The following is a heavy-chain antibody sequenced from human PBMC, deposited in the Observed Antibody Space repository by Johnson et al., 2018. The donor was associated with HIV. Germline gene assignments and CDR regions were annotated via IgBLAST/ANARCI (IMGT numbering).Heavy chain of an antibody. CDR3: ASSHPQYYDDSSGQDRTFDI. CDR1: GFTFSSYT. Sequence: QVQLVESGGGLVQPGGSLRLSCAASGFTFSSYTMHWVRQAPGKGLEWVAVISNAGSNKYYADSVKGRFTISRDNSKNTMYLQMNSLRLEDTAVYYCASSHPQYYDDSSGQDRTFDIWGQGTMVTVSS. V-gene: IGHV3-30-3*01. D-gene: IGHD3-22*01. CDR2: ISNAGSNK. J-gene: IGHJ3*02.